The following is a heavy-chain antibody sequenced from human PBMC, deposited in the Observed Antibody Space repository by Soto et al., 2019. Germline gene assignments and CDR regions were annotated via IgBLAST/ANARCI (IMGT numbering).Heavy chain of an antibody. J-gene: IGHJ5*02. CDR3: ARHVGAVAGTGWFDP. V-gene: IGHV4-59*05. CDR2: IYHSGST. D-gene: IGHD6-19*01. CDR1: GGSISSYY. Sequence: SETLSLTCTVSGGSISSYYWSWIRQPPGKGLEWIGSIYHSGSTYYNPSLKSRVTISVDTSKNQFSLKLSSVTAADTAVYYCARHVGAVAGTGWFDPWGQGTLVTVSS.